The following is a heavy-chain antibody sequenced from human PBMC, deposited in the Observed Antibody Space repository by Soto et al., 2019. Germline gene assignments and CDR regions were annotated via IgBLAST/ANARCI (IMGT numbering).Heavy chain of an antibody. CDR2: ISSSSSYI. V-gene: IGHV3-21*01. CDR1: GFTFSSYS. D-gene: IGHD6-13*01. Sequence: EVQLVESGGGLVKPGGSLRLSCAASGFTFSSYSMNWVRQAPGKGLEWVSSISSSSSYIYYADSVKGRFTISRDNAKNSLYLKMNSLSAEDTAVYYCASHSSSWYDRENYYYYGMDVWGQGTTVTVSS. CDR3: ASHSSSWYDRENYYYYGMDV. J-gene: IGHJ6*02.